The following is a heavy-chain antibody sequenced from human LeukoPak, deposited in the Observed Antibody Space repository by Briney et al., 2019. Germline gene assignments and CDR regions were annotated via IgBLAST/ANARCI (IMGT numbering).Heavy chain of an antibody. V-gene: IGHV4-59*01. J-gene: IGHJ5*02. CDR3: ARGHLGLSP. CDR1: GGSISGYS. CDR2: FHNSRTT. D-gene: IGHD3-10*01. Sequence: SETLSLTRTVSGGSISGYSWTWIRQPPGQGLEWIGYFHNSRTTNYNPSLTGRVTISVDTAMDQISLKLNSVTAADTAVYYCARGHLGLSPWGQGTLVTVSS.